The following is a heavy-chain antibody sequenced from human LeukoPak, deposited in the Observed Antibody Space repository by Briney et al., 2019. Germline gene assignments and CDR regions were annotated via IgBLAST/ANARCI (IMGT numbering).Heavy chain of an antibody. Sequence: SETLSLTCTVSGDSISSGSYYWSWIRQPAGKGLEWIGRIYSNGDTKFNPSLKSRVTVSLDTSKNQFSLKLSSATAADTAVYYCASRHSKQQPYYYYMDIWGKGTTVTVSS. CDR1: GDSISSGSYY. CDR3: ASRHSKQQPYYYYMDI. V-gene: IGHV4-61*02. D-gene: IGHD6-13*01. J-gene: IGHJ6*03. CDR2: IYSNGDT.